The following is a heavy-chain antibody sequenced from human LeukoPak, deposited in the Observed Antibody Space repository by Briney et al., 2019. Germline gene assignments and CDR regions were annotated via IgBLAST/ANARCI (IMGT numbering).Heavy chain of an antibody. D-gene: IGHD3-10*01. CDR2: ISYDGSNK. V-gene: IGHV3-30-3*01. CDR3: VRGGFGHAMDV. CDR1: GFTFSSYA. Sequence: GGSLRLSCAASGFTFSSYAMHWVRQAPGKGLEWVAVISYDGSNKYYADSVKGRFTISRDNSKNTLYLQMTSLGAEDTGVYYCVRGGFGHAMDVWGQGTTVIVSS. J-gene: IGHJ6*02.